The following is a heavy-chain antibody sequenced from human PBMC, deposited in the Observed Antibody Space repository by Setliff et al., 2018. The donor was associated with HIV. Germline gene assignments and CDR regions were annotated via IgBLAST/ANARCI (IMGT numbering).Heavy chain of an antibody. CDR2: IYPSGST. J-gene: IGHJ4*02. CDR3: ASGEYSYGYRFDY. V-gene: IGHV4-4*08. CDR1: CDSFSSYY. D-gene: IGHD5-18*01. Sequence: PSETLSLTCSVSCDSFSSYYWSWIRQPPGKGLQWIGYIYPSGSTNYNPSLKSRVTISVDTSKNQFSLRLTSVTAADTAIYYCASGEYSYGYRFDYWGQGTLVTVSS.